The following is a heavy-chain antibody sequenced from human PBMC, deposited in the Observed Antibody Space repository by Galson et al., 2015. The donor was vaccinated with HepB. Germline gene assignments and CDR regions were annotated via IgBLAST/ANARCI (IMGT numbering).Heavy chain of an antibody. Sequence: SLRLSCAASQFTSSSYAMSWVRQAPGKGLEWVSAISGSGGSTYYADSVKGRFTISRDNSKNTLYLRMHSLRAEDTAVYYCATGGYYDSSGYYRHYYYYMDVWGKGTTVTVSS. J-gene: IGHJ6*03. V-gene: IGHV3-23*01. CDR3: ATGGYYDSSGYYRHYYYYMDV. CDR1: QFTSSSYA. D-gene: IGHD3-22*01. CDR2: ISGSGGST.